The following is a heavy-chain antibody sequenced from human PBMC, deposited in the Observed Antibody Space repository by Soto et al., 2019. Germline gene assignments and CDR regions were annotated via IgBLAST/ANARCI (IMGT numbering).Heavy chain of an antibody. V-gene: IGHV4-39*01. D-gene: IGHD6-19*01. J-gene: IGHJ6*02. CDR2: IYYSGST. Sequence: QLQLQESGPGLVKPSETLSLTCTVSGGSISSSSYYWGWIRQPPGKGLEWIGSIYYSGSTYYNPSLKSRVTISVDTSKNQFSLKLSSVTAADTAVYYCARLPAVAGNVGYYYGMDVWGQGTTVTVSS. CDR3: ARLPAVAGNVGYYYGMDV. CDR1: GGSISSSSYY.